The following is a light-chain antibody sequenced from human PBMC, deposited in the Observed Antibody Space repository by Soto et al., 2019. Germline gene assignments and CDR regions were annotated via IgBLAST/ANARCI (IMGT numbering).Light chain of an antibody. J-gene: IGKJ3*01. CDR3: QQLNSYPLT. Sequence: IQLTQSPSSLSASVGDRVTITCRASEGISSYLAWYQQKPGKAPTLLIYAASTLQSGVPSRFSGSGSGTEFTLTISSLQPVDFATYYCQQLNSYPLTFGPGTKVDIK. V-gene: IGKV1-9*01. CDR2: AAS. CDR1: EGISSY.